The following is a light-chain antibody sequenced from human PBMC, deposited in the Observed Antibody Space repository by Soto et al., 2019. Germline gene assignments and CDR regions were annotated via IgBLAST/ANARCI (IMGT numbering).Light chain of an antibody. J-gene: IGKJ4*01. Sequence: EIVLTQSPATLSLSPGERATLSCRASQSVRSFLAWYQQKPGQAPRLLIYDASNRATGIPARFSGSGSGTDFTLTISRLEPEDFAVYYCQHRSNWPVTFGGGTKVEIK. V-gene: IGKV3-11*01. CDR2: DAS. CDR3: QHRSNWPVT. CDR1: QSVRSF.